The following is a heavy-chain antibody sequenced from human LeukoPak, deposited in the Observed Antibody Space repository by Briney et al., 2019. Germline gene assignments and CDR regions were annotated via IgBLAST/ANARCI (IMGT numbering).Heavy chain of an antibody. CDR3: ARDDGDTAMEGDY. J-gene: IGHJ4*02. Sequence: GASVKVSCKASGYTFTGYYMHWVRQAPGQGLEWMGWINPNSGGTNYAQKFQGRVTMTRDTSISTAYMELSRLRSDDTAVYYCARDDGDTAMEGDYWGQGTLVTVSS. CDR1: GYTFTGYY. D-gene: IGHD5-18*01. CDR2: INPNSGGT. V-gene: IGHV1-2*02.